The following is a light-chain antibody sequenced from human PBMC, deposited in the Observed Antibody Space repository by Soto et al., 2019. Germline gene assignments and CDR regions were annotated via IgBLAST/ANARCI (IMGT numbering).Light chain of an antibody. V-gene: IGKV3-11*01. CDR2: GAS. J-gene: IGKJ4*01. CDR3: HQRSNWLT. Sequence: DIVLTQSPATPSLSPGERATLSCRASQSVGSYLAWYQQKPGQAPRLLIYGASNRATGIPARFSGSGSGTDFTLTISSLEPEDFAVYYCHQRSNWLTFGGGTKVDIK. CDR1: QSVGSY.